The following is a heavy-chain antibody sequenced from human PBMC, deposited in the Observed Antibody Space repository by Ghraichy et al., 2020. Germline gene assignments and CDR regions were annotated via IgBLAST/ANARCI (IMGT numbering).Heavy chain of an antibody. J-gene: IGHJ2*01. V-gene: IGHV3-23*01. Sequence: GGSLRLSCEASGFPFSTSSMAWVRQAPGSGLEWVSTINARADTTYFADSVRGRFSIARDNSKNTVFLHMKSLRADDTAVYYCARTCSSCPFNLWGRGTLVVVSS. D-gene: IGHD2-2*01. CDR2: INARADTT. CDR3: ARTCSSCPFNL. CDR1: GFPFSTSS.